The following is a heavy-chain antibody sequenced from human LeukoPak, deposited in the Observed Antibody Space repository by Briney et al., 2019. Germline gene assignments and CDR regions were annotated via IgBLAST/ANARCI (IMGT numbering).Heavy chain of an antibody. CDR2: IYYSGSP. CDR1: GGSLSSYY. CDR3: ARVFSSGWSYIDG. D-gene: IGHD6-19*01. Sequence: PSETLSLTCTVSGGSLSSYYWSWIRQPPGKGLEWIGYIYYSGSPNYNPPPKSRVTIPVNQSKKQFSLKLSSVNAADTAVYYFARVFSSGWSYIDGWGQGTLVTVSS. J-gene: IGHJ4*02. V-gene: IGHV4-59*12.